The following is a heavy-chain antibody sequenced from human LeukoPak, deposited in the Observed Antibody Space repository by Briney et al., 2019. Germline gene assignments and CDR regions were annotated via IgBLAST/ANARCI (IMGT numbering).Heavy chain of an antibody. D-gene: IGHD6-19*01. CDR3: ARGYNSGWYPFGY. J-gene: IGHJ4*02. CDR1: GYSISSGYD. CDR2: IYYRRTT. V-gene: IGHV4-38-2*02. Sequence: SETLSLTCTVSGYSISSGYDWGWIRQPPGKGLEWIGSIYYRRTTYYNPSLKSRVTISVDTSKNQFSLKLSSVTAADTAVYYCARGYNSGWYPFGYWGQGTLVTVSS.